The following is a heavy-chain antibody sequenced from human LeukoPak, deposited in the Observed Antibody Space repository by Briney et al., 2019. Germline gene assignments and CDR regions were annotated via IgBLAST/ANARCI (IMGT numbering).Heavy chain of an antibody. CDR1: GGSISSYY. CDR2: IYYSGST. CDR3: ATSLAGGTYYYYMDG. Sequence: SETLSLTCTVSGGSISSYYWSWIRQPPGKGLEWIGYIYYSGSTNYNPSLKSRVTISVDTSKNQFSLKLSSVTAADTAVYYCATSLAGGTYYYYMDGWAKGTTVTVSS. J-gene: IGHJ6*03. V-gene: IGHV4-59*08. D-gene: IGHD4-23*01.